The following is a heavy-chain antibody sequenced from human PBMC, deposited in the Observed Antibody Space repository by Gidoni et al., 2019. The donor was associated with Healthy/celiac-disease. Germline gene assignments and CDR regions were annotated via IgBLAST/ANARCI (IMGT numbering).Heavy chain of an antibody. V-gene: IGHV3-33*01. Sequence: QVQLVESGGGVVQPGRSLRLSCAASGFPFRSYGMHWVRPAPGKGLEWVAVIWYDGSNKYYADSVKGRFTISRDNSKNTLYLQMNSLRAEDTAVYYCAREWGGYCSGGSCLGYYYYYGMDVWGQGTTVTVSS. CDR3: AREWGGYCSGGSCLGYYYYYGMDV. CDR2: IWYDGSNK. CDR1: GFPFRSYG. J-gene: IGHJ6*02. D-gene: IGHD2-15*01.